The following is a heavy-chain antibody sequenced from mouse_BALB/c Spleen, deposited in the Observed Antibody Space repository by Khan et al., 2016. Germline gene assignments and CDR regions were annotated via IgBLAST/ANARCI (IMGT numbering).Heavy chain of an antibody. D-gene: IGHD4-1*01. J-gene: IGHJ2*01. V-gene: IGHV4-1*02. CDR1: GFAFSGYW. CDR2: INQDSSAI. Sequence: EVQLVESGGGLVQPGGSLKLSCAASGFAFSGYWMSWVWQAPGKGLEWIGEINQDSSAINYTPSLQDKFFISRDYAKTTLYLQLSKVRSEDAALYYGARNWDVGFDYRGQGTTLTVSS. CDR3: ARNWDVGFDY.